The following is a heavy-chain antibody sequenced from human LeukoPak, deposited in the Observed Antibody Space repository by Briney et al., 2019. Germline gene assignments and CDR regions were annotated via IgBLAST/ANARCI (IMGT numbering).Heavy chain of an antibody. Sequence: ASVKVSCKASGYTFTGYYMHWVRQAPGQGLEWMGRINPNSGGTNYAQKFQGRVTVTRDTSISTAYMELSRLRSDDTAVYYCARTGDYYDSSGYGVWGQGTLVTVSS. J-gene: IGHJ4*02. CDR2: INPNSGGT. V-gene: IGHV1-2*06. CDR1: GYTFTGYY. CDR3: ARTGDYYDSSGYGV. D-gene: IGHD3-22*01.